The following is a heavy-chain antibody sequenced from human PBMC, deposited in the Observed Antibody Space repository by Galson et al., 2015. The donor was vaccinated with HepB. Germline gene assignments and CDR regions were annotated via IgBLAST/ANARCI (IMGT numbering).Heavy chain of an antibody. Sequence: SVKVSCKASGYTFTSYGISWVRQAPGQGLEWMGWISAYNGNTNYAQKLQGRVTMTTDTSTSTADMELRSLRSDDTAVYYCARDEDCSGGSCWRYYYGMDVWGQGTTVTVSS. J-gene: IGHJ6*02. V-gene: IGHV1-18*01. D-gene: IGHD2-15*01. CDR2: ISAYNGNT. CDR3: ARDEDCSGGSCWRYYYGMDV. CDR1: GYTFTSYG.